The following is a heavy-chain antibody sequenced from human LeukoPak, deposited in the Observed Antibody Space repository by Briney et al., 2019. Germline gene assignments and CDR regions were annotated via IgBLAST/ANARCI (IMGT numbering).Heavy chain of an antibody. J-gene: IGHJ4*02. Sequence: GRSLRLSCAASGFTFSSYGMHWVRQAPGKGLEWVALIWYDGSNKYYADSVKGRFTISRDNSKNTLYLQMNSLRAEDTAVYYCARDWSPFGELLYYWGQGTLVTVSS. D-gene: IGHD3-10*01. CDR3: ARDWSPFGELLYY. CDR2: IWYDGSNK. V-gene: IGHV3-33*01. CDR1: GFTFSSYG.